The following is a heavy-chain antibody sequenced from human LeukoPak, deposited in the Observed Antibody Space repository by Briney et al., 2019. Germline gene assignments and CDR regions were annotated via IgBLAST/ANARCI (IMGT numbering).Heavy chain of an antibody. Sequence: GASVKVSCKASGYTFTSYYMHWVRQAPGQGLEWMGIINPSGGSTSYAQKFQGRVTMTRDTSTSTVYMELSSLRSEDTAVYYCARFRYCDSSGSYAFDIWGQGTMVTVSS. CDR1: GYTFTSYY. CDR3: ARFRYCDSSGSYAFDI. J-gene: IGHJ3*02. V-gene: IGHV1-46*01. CDR2: INPSGGST. D-gene: IGHD3-22*01.